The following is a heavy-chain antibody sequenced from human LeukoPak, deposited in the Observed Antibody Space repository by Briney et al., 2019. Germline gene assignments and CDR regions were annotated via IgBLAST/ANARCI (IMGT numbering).Heavy chain of an antibody. D-gene: IGHD3-22*01. CDR1: GYTFTSYD. Sequence: ASVKVSCKASGYTFTSYDINWVRQATGQGLEWMGWMNPNSGNTGYAQKFQGRVTMTRDTSTSTVYMELSSLRSEDTAVYYCASSIVAGLFDYWGQGTLVTVSS. CDR3: ASSIVAGLFDY. CDR2: MNPNSGNT. V-gene: IGHV1-8*01. J-gene: IGHJ4*02.